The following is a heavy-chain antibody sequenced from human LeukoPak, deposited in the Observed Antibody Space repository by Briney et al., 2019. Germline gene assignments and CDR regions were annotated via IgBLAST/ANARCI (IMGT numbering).Heavy chain of an antibody. Sequence: PSQTLSLTCTVSGGSISSGGYYWSWIRQHPGKGLKWIGYIYYSGSTYYNPSLKSRVTISVDTSKNQFSLKLSSVTAADTAVYYCAREVPAPYHDAFDIWGQGTMVTVSS. CDR1: GGSISSGGYY. V-gene: IGHV4-31*03. D-gene: IGHD2-2*01. CDR3: AREVPAPYHDAFDI. J-gene: IGHJ3*02. CDR2: IYYSGST.